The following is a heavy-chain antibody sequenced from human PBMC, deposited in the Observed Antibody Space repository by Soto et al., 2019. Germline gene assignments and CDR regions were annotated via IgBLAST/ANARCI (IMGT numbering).Heavy chain of an antibody. Sequence: SETLSLTCTVSGASVTSGTYYWTWIRQPPGKGLEWIGHINYSGNTNYNPSLKSRVTISVGTSKNQVSLRLSSVTAADTAVYYCARRIAAVDYWGQGTLVTVSS. CDR1: GASVTSGTYY. CDR2: INYSGNT. D-gene: IGHD6-13*01. CDR3: ARRIAAVDY. J-gene: IGHJ4*02. V-gene: IGHV4-61*01.